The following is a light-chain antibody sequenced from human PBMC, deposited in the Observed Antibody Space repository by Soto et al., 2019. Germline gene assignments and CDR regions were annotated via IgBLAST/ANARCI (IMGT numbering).Light chain of an antibody. CDR1: SSDVGGYNY. J-gene: IGLJ1*01. Sequence: QSALTQPASVSGSPGQSITISCPGNSSDVGGYNYVSWYQQHPGKAPKLMIYDVSNRPSGVSNRFSGSKSGNTASLTISGLQAEDEADYYCSSYTSSSTLDVFGTGTKLTVL. CDR3: SSYTSSSTLDV. CDR2: DVS. V-gene: IGLV2-14*01.